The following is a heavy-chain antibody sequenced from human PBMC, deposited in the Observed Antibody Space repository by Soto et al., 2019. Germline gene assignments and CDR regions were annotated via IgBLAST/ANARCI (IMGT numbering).Heavy chain of an antibody. Sequence: SETLSLTCTVSGGSISSYYWSWIRQPPGKGLEWIGYIYYSGSTNYNPSLKSRVTISVDTSKNQFSLKLSSVTAADTAVYYCARHVPKDYINDYWGQGTLVTVSS. J-gene: IGHJ4*02. CDR1: GGSISSYY. CDR3: ARHVPKDYINDY. V-gene: IGHV4-59*08. D-gene: IGHD4-4*01. CDR2: IYYSGST.